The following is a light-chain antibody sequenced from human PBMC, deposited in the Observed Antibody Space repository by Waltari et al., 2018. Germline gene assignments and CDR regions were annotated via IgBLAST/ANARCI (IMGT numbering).Light chain of an antibody. CDR2: NAS. J-gene: IGKJ3*01. V-gene: IGKV3-11*01. Sequence: EIILTQSPVTLSSSPGDRATLSCRASQRAGSSLVWYQHKPGQPPRLLIYNASKRATGISDRFSGTGSGTDFTLTISSLEPEDFAVYYCQQRSHFYTFGPGTRVDVK. CDR3: QQRSHFYT. CDR1: QRAGSS.